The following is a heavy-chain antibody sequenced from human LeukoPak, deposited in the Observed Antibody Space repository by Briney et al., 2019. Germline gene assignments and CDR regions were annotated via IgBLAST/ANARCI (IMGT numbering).Heavy chain of an antibody. Sequence: PGGSLRLSCAASGFTVRSNYMSWVRQAPGKGLEWVSAISGSGGSTYYADSVKGRFTISRDNSKNTLYLQMNSLRAEDTALYYCAKIGWDDAFDIWGQGTMVTVSS. CDR3: AKIGWDDAFDI. J-gene: IGHJ3*02. D-gene: IGHD6-19*01. V-gene: IGHV3-23*01. CDR2: ISGSGGST. CDR1: GFTVRSNY.